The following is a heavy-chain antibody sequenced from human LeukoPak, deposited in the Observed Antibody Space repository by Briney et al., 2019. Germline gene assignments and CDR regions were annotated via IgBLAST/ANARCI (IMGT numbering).Heavy chain of an antibody. CDR2: IYPGDSDT. Sequence: GESLKISCKGSGYSFTSYWIGWVRQMPGKGLEWMGIIYPGDSDTRYSPSFQGQVTISADKSISTAYLQWSSLKASDTAMYYCATTRGQQLVPENAFDIWDQGTMVTVSS. J-gene: IGHJ3*02. D-gene: IGHD6-13*01. V-gene: IGHV5-51*01. CDR3: ATTRGQQLVPENAFDI. CDR1: GYSFTSYW.